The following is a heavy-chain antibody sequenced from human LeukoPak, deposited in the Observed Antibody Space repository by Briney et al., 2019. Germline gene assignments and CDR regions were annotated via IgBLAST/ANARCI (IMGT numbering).Heavy chain of an antibody. D-gene: IGHD5-24*01. V-gene: IGHV4-31*03. CDR1: GGSISSGGYY. Sequence: SETLSLTCTVSGGSISSGGYYWSWIRQHPGKGLEWIGYIYYSGSTYYNPSLKSRVTISVDTSKNQFSLKLSSVTAADTAVYYCARDSGRDGYPRYWGQGTLVTVSS. CDR3: ARDSGRDGYPRY. J-gene: IGHJ4*02. CDR2: IYYSGST.